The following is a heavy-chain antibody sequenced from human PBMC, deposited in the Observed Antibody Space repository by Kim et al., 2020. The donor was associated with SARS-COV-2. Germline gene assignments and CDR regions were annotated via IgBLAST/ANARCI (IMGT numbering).Heavy chain of an antibody. J-gene: IGHJ4*02. CDR2: IYYNGNT. Sequence: SETLSLTCTVSGGSISSDQYYWTWIRKHPEKGLGWIGNIYYNGNTYRKPSLMSRVRMSVDTTKNHFSLSLSSVTAAETAEYYCATGNPYFNCWGQGILVTVSS. V-gene: IGHV4-31*03. CDR3: ATGNPYFNC. CDR1: GGSISSDQYY.